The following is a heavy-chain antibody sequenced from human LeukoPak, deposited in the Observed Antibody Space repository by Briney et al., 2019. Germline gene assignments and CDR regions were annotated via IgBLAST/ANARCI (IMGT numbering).Heavy chain of an antibody. CDR3: ARRAGAYSHPYDY. CDR1: GFTFTSYW. Sequence: PGGSLRLSCAASGFTFTSYWMSWVRQAPGKGLEWVSRINSDWSSTSYADSVKGRFTISRDNSKNTLYLQMNSLRAEDTAVYYCARRAGAYSHPYDYWGQGTLVTVSS. J-gene: IGHJ4*02. D-gene: IGHD4/OR15-4a*01. V-gene: IGHV3-74*01. CDR2: INSDWSST.